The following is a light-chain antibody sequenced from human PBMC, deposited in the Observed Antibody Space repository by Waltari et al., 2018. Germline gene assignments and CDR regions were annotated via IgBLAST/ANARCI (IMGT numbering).Light chain of an antibody. CDR1: QTISSY. Sequence: DIQMTQSPSSLSASVGDRVNMTCRASQTISSYLIWYRQKPGKPPNLLIYAASNLHTGVPSRFSGSGSGTDFTLTISEIQPDDFATYYCQQSYNSPITFGQGTRLEIQ. CDR2: AAS. CDR3: QQSYNSPIT. J-gene: IGKJ5*01. V-gene: IGKV1-39*01.